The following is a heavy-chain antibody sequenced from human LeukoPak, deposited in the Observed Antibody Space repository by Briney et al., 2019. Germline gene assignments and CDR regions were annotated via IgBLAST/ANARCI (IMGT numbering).Heavy chain of an antibody. CDR3: AKEPAYCGGDCFSLLDY. J-gene: IGHJ4*02. Sequence: PGGSLRLSCAASGFSFSTYSMSWVRQAPGKGLEWVSLITAGGGRTFYAGSVKGRFTISRDNSKSTLYLQMNSLRPEDTAVYYCAKEPAYCGGDCFSLLDYWGQGSLVTASS. D-gene: IGHD2-21*02. CDR2: ITAGGGRT. CDR1: GFSFSTYS. V-gene: IGHV3-23*01.